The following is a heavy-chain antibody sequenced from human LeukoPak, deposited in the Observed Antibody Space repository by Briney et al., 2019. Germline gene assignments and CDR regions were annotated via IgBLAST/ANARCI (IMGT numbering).Heavy chain of an antibody. V-gene: IGHV3-9*01. CDR3: AKGSSTSCYTVSDY. J-gene: IGHJ4*02. CDR2: ISWNSGSI. CDR1: GFTFDDYA. Sequence: PGGSLRLSCAASGFTFDDYAMHWVRQAPGKGLEWVSGISWNSGSIGYADSVKGRFTISRDNAKNSLYLQMNSLSAEDTAVYYCAKGSSTSCYTVSDYWGQGTLVTVSS. D-gene: IGHD2-2*02.